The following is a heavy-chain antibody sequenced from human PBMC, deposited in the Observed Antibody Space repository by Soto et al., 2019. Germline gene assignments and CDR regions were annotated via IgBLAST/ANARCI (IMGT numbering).Heavy chain of an antibody. CDR3: PKPIRAYCSSTSCRYYYYYYGMDV. D-gene: IGHD2-2*01. V-gene: IGHV3-23*01. J-gene: IGHJ6*02. Sequence: GGSLRLSCAASGFTFSSYAMSWVRQAPGKGLEWVSAISGSGGSTYYADSVKGRFTISRDNSKNTLYLQMNSLRAEDTAVYYCPKPIRAYCSSTSCRYYYYYYGMDVWGQGTTVTVSS. CDR1: GFTFSSYA. CDR2: ISGSGGST.